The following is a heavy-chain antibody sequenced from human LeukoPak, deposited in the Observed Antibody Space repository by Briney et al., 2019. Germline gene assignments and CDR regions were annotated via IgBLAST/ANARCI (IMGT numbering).Heavy chain of an antibody. J-gene: IGHJ4*02. CDR3: ASTPRYSSSSPFNY. Sequence: SETLSLTCTVSGGSISSYYWSWIRQPAGKGLEWIGRIYTSGSTNYNPSLKSRVTMSVDTSKNQFSLKLSSVTAAHTAVYYCASTPRYSSSSPFNYWGQGTLVTVSS. CDR1: GGSISSYY. D-gene: IGHD6-6*01. CDR2: IYTSGST. V-gene: IGHV4-4*07.